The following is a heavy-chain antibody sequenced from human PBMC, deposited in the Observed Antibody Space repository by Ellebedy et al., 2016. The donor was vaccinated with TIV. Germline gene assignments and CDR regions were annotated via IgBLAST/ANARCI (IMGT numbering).Heavy chain of an antibody. CDR1: GFTFSEYY. V-gene: IGHV3-11*01. CDR2: ISSSGRIK. J-gene: IGHJ3*02. D-gene: IGHD2-15*01. CDR3: ARGLRGYSDAFDI. Sequence: GESLTISXAASGFTFSEYYMSWIRQAPGKGLEWVSHISSSGRIKYYADSVKGRFTISRDNAKNSLYLQMNSLRAEDTAIYYCARGLRGYSDAFDIWGQGTTVTVSS.